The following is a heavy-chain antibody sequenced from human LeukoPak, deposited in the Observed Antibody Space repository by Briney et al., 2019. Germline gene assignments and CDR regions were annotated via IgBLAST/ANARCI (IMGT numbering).Heavy chain of an antibody. V-gene: IGHV3-64*01. Sequence: GGSLRLSCAASGFALSTFFIHWVRQAPGKGLEYVSTITSNGGATYYSSSVKGRFTISRDGSKNTVYLQMGGLREDDMAVYFCARDPAIGGAGEYYYYYMDVWGKGTTVTVSS. J-gene: IGHJ6*03. CDR2: ITSNGGAT. CDR3: ARDPAIGGAGEYYYYYMDV. D-gene: IGHD6-13*01. CDR1: GFALSTFF.